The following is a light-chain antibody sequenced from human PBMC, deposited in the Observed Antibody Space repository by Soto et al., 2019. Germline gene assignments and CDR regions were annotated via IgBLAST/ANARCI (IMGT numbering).Light chain of an antibody. CDR1: SSNIGTPYD. J-gene: IGLJ2*01. CDR2: GNN. Sequence: QPVLTQPPSVSGAPGQRVTISCTGSSSNIGTPYDVHWYQQLPGTAPKLLIYGNNNRPSGVPDRFSGYKSGTSASLAITGLQAEDEADYYCQSYDSSLSGYVIFGGGTKRTVL. CDR3: QSYDSSLSGYVI. V-gene: IGLV1-40*01.